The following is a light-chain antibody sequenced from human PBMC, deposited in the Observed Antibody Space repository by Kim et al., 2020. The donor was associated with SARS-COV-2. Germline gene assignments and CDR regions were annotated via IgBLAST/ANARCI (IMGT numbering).Light chain of an antibody. CDR1: SGSIASNY. J-gene: IGLJ3*02. Sequence: NFMLTQPHSVSESPGKTVTISCTRSSGSIASNYVQWYQQRPGSAPTTVIYEDNQRPSGVPDRFSGSIDSSSNSASLTISRLKTEDEADYYCQSYDSSNPWVFGGGTKLTVL. CDR3: QSYDSSNPWV. V-gene: IGLV6-57*03. CDR2: EDN.